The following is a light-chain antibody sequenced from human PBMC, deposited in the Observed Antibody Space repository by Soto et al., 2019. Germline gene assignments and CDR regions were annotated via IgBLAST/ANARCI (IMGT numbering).Light chain of an antibody. CDR3: QSYDSSLSRV. V-gene: IGLV1-40*01. Sequence: QSVLTHPPSVSVAPGQSVTISCTGSSSNIGAGYDVHWYQQLPGTAPKLLIYGNSNRPSGVPDRFSGSKSGTSASLAITGLQAEDEADYYCQSYDSSLSRVFGGGTKLTVL. J-gene: IGLJ2*01. CDR1: SSNIGAGYD. CDR2: GNS.